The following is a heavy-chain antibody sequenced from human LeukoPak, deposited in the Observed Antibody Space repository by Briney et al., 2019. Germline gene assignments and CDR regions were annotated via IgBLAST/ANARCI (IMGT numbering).Heavy chain of an antibody. CDR1: GYTFTSYG. J-gene: IGHJ4*02. CDR2: ISAYNGNT. Sequence: ASVKVSCKASGYTFTSYGISWVRQAPGQGLEWMGWISAYNGNTNYAQKFQGRVTITADESTSTAYMELSSLRSEDTAVYYCARDGYSYGHDYWGQGTLVTVSS. V-gene: IGHV1-18*01. D-gene: IGHD5-18*01. CDR3: ARDGYSYGHDY.